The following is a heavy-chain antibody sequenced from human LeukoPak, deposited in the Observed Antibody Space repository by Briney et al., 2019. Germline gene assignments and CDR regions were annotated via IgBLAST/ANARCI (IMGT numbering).Heavy chain of an antibody. V-gene: IGHV1-2*02. J-gene: IGHJ6*02. D-gene: IGHD6-13*01. CDR3: ARVRIGQQLDKYYYYAMDV. Sequence: ASVKVSFKASGYTFTDYYMHWVRQAPGQGPEWMGWINPHSGGTNYAQKSQGRVTMTTDTSISTAYIEVSRLRSDDTAVYYCARVRIGQQLDKYYYYAMDVWGQGTTVTVSS. CDR1: GYTFTDYY. CDR2: INPHSGGT.